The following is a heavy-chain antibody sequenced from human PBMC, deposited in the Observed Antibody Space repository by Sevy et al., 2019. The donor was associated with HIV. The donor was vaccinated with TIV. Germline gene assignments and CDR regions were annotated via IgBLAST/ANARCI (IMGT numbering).Heavy chain of an antibody. CDR3: ARDHVKDGDLGDYYYFAMDV. V-gene: IGHV1-18*01. D-gene: IGHD4-17*01. CDR1: GYTFTSYG. Sequence: ASVKVSCKASGYTFTSYGISWVRQAPGQGLEWMGWISAYNGNTNYAQKLQGRVTMTTDTSTSTAYMELRSLRSDDTAVYYCARDHVKDGDLGDYYYFAMDVWGQGTTVTVSS. CDR2: ISAYNGNT. J-gene: IGHJ6*02.